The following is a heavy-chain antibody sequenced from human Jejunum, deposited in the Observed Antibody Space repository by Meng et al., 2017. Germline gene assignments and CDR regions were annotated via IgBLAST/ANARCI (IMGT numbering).Heavy chain of an antibody. CDR3: ARDLAVAGLGAAY. CDR2: FNPSSGDT. V-gene: IGHV1-2*06. CDR1: GYSFTAFH. Sequence: QVHLEQSGAEVTKPGASVRVTCNASGYSFTAFHLHWERQAAGQGLEWMGRFNPSSGDTKFGPKFHGRVTMTRDTSTTTAYMDLTSLTSDDTAVYYCARDLAVAGLGAAYWGQGTLVTVSS. D-gene: IGHD6-19*01. J-gene: IGHJ4*02.